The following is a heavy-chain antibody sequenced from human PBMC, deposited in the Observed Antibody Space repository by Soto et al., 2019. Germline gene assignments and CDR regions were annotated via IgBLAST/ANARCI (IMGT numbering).Heavy chain of an antibody. J-gene: IGHJ6*02. CDR2: IYHSGST. V-gene: IGHV4-38-2*02. CDR1: GYSISSGCY. Sequence: SETLSLTCSVSGYSISSGCYWGWIRQPPGKGLEWIGSIYHSGSTYYNPSLKSRVTISVDTSKNQFSLKLSSVTAADTDVYYCARASPRSSSSPYVYYYYGMDCWGQEQTITFSS. D-gene: IGHD6-13*01. CDR3: ARASPRSSSSPYVYYYYGMDC.